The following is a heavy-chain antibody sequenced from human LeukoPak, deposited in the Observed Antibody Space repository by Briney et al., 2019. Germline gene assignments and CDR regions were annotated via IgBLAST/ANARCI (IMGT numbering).Heavy chain of an antibody. Sequence: GGSLRLSCAASGFTFSTYGMHWVRQAPGKGLEWVAFIRYDGSHKYYTDSVRGRFTISRDNSKNTLYLQMNNLRAEDTALYYCAKISGYYPFDYWGRGTLVTVSS. J-gene: IGHJ4*02. D-gene: IGHD3-22*01. CDR2: IRYDGSHK. CDR3: AKISGYYPFDY. CDR1: GFTFSTYG. V-gene: IGHV3-30*02.